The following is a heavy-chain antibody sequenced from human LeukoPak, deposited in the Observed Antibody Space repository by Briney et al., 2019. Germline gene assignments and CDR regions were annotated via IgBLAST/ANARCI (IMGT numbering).Heavy chain of an antibody. J-gene: IGHJ6*03. D-gene: IGHD2/OR15-2a*01. CDR1: GFTFDDYT. CDR3: ASTSYPRFDYYYYYMDV. Sequence: GGSLRLSCAASGFTFDDYTMHWVRQAPGKGLEWVSLISWDGGSTYYADSVKGRFAISRDNSKNSLYLQMNSLRSEDTAVYYCASTSYPRFDYYYYYMDVWGKGTTVTVSS. CDR2: ISWDGGST. V-gene: IGHV3-43*01.